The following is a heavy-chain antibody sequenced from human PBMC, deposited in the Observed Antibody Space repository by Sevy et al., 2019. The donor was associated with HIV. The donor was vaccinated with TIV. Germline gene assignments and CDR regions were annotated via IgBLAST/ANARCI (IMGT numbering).Heavy chain of an antibody. CDR1: GYIFNDYY. Sequence: ASVKVSCRASGYIFNDYYLHWVRQAPGQGLEWMGWMKPNSGGTDYAQKFQGRVTMTRDTSINTAYMDLTSLTFDDTAVYYCARAVEQWLGDYYYYMDVWGTGTTVTVSS. CDR3: ARAVEQWLGDYYYYMDV. V-gene: IGHV1-2*02. D-gene: IGHD6-19*01. J-gene: IGHJ6*03. CDR2: MKPNSGGT.